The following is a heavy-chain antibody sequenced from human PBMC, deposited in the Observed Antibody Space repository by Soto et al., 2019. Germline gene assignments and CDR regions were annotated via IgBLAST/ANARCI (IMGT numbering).Heavy chain of an antibody. V-gene: IGHV5-51*01. CDR1: GYSFTSYW. J-gene: IGHJ6*03. Sequence: PGESLKISCKGSGYSFTSYWIGWVRQMPGKGLEWMGIIYPGDSDTRYSPSFQGQVTISADKSISTAYLQWSSLKASDTAMYYCARVNPRSLYYYYYTDVRGKGPTVTVAS. CDR2: IYPGDSDT. CDR3: ARVNPRSLYYYYYTDV.